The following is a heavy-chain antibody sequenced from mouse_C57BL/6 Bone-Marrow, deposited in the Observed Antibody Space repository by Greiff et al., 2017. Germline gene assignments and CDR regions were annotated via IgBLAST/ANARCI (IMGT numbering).Heavy chain of an antibody. V-gene: IGHV1-81*01. CDR3: ARGYYYGSSLTMDY. D-gene: IGHD1-1*01. Sequence: VQLQQSGAELARPGASVKLSCKASGYTFTSYGISWVKQRTGQGLEWIGEIYPRSGNTYYNEKFKGKATLTADKSSSTAYMELRSLTSEDSAVSYCARGYYYGSSLTMDYWCQGTSVTVSS. CDR2: IYPRSGNT. CDR1: GYTFTSYG. J-gene: IGHJ4*01.